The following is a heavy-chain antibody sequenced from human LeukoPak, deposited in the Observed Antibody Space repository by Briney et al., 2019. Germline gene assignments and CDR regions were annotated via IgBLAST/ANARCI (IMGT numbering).Heavy chain of an antibody. Sequence: GGSVRLSCAASGFSFSGYWMHWVRQAPGKGLVWVALINHDSTGPNYADSLKGRFSISRDNAKDTLYLQMNSLRAEDTAVYYCARAGPDWRIDSWGQGTLVIASA. CDR3: ARAGPDWRIDS. V-gene: IGHV3-74*01. CDR2: INHDSTGP. D-gene: IGHD3-9*01. CDR1: GFSFSGYW. J-gene: IGHJ4*02.